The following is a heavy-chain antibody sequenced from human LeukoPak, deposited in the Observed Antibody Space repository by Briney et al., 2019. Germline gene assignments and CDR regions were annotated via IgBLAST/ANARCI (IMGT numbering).Heavy chain of an antibody. Sequence: PGGSLRLSCAASGFTFSSYNMHWVRQAPGKGLEWLAFIRFDGGDKYYADSVKGRFTISRDNSKSTLYLQSNSLRAEDTAVYYCVKDSNWSFDYWGQGTLVTVSS. J-gene: IGHJ4*02. CDR3: VKDSNWSFDY. CDR2: IRFDGGDK. V-gene: IGHV3-30*02. D-gene: IGHD1-1*01. CDR1: GFTFSSYN.